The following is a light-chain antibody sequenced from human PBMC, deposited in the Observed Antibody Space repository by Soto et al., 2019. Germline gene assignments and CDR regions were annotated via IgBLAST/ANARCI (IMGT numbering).Light chain of an antibody. Sequence: DTQMTQSPSTLSASVGDRITVTCRASQSVSRRLAWDQQRPGKAPKLLIYAASSLPSGVPSRFSGSGSGTDFTLTISSLQPEDFASYYCHQSYSTPQTFGQGTKVDI. CDR2: AAS. J-gene: IGKJ1*01. CDR3: HQSYSTPQT. V-gene: IGKV1-39*01. CDR1: QSVSRR.